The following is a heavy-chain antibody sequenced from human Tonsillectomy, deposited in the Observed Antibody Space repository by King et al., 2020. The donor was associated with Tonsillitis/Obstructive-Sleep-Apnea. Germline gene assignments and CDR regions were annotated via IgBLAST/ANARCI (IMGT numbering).Heavy chain of an antibody. J-gene: IGHJ5*02. Sequence: QLQESGPGLVKPSETLSLTCTVSGGSISRYYWSWIRQPPGKGLEWIGYIYYSGSTNSNPSLKSRVTISVDTSKNQFSLKLSSVTAADTAVYYCARGVVVVAATPRWFDPWGQGTLVTVSS. CDR3: ARGVVVVAATPRWFDP. V-gene: IGHV4-59*01. CDR1: GGSISRYY. CDR2: IYYSGST. D-gene: IGHD2-15*01.